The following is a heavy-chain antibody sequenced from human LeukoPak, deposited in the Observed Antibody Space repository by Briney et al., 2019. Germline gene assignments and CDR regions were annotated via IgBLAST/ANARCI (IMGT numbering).Heavy chain of an antibody. CDR2: IYTSGST. Sequence: PSETLSLTCTVSGGSISSYYWSWIRQPAGKGLEWIGRIYTSGSTNYNPSLKSRVTMSVDTSKNQFSLKLSSVTAADTAVYYCARDLDLRGDYVHWYFDLWGRDTLVTVSS. CDR3: ARDLDLRGDYVHWYFDL. CDR1: GGSISSYY. V-gene: IGHV4-4*07. D-gene: IGHD4-17*01. J-gene: IGHJ2*01.